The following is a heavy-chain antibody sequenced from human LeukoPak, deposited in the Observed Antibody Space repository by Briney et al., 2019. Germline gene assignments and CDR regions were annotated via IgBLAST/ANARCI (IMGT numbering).Heavy chain of an antibody. CDR3: ARWFSAAAGRLDY. CDR2: IYHSGST. J-gene: IGHJ4*02. V-gene: IGHV4-4*02. D-gene: IGHD6-13*01. CDR1: GGSISSSNW. Sequence: PSGTLSLTCAVSGGSISSSNWWSWVRQPPGKGLEWIGGIYHSGSTNYNPSLKSRVTISVDKSKNQFSLKLSSVTAADTAVYYCARWFSAAAGRLDYWGQGTLVTVSS.